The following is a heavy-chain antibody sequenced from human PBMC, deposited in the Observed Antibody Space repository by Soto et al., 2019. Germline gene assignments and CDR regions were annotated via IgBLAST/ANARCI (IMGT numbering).Heavy chain of an antibody. Sequence: QITLKESGPTLVKPTQTLTLTCTFSGFSLRNSGVGVGWIRQPPGKALEWLALIYWNDDKHYRPSLKSRLTXXXXXXXXXXXXXXXXXXXXXXXXXXXXXXXXXYDWADWPPYFDFWGQGTLVTVSS. J-gene: IGHJ4*02. CDR2: IYWNDDK. V-gene: IGHV2-5*01. D-gene: IGHD3-16*01. CDR3: XXXXXXYDWADWPPYFDF. CDR1: GFSLRNSGVG.